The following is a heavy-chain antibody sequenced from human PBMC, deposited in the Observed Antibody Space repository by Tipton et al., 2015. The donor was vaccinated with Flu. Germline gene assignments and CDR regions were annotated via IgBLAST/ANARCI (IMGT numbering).Heavy chain of an antibody. J-gene: IGHJ3*02. Sequence: SLRLSCAASGFTFDDYAMHWVRQAPGKGLEWVSLISWDGGSTYYADSVMGRCTISRDNSKNSLYLQMNSLRAEDTALYYCAKEDSSGYPIWGQGTMVTVSS. CDR3: AKEDSSGYPI. CDR1: GFTFDDYA. V-gene: IGHV3-43D*03. D-gene: IGHD3-22*01. CDR2: ISWDGGST.